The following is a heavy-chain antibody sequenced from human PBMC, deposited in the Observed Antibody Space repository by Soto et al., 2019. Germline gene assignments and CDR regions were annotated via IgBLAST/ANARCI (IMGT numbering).Heavy chain of an antibody. CDR2: VSHDGRNT. CDR1: GFTFSDYA. J-gene: IGHJ4*02. D-gene: IGHD6-19*01. CDR3: AKGVRQWLVTSDFNC. V-gene: IGHV3-30*18. Sequence: VQLVESGGGVVQPGRSLRLSCAASGFTFSDYAMHWVRQAPGKGLEWVAVVSHDGRNTHYADSVKGRFTISRDSSKNRVSLEMTSLRAEDTAVYYGAKGVRQWLVTSDFNCWGQGALVTVSS.